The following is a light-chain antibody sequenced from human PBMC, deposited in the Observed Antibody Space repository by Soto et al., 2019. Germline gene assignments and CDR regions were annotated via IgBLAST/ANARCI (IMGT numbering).Light chain of an antibody. CDR3: NSYTGTNTPYV. Sequence: QSALTQPASVSGSPGQSITISCTGTSSDVSGYNSVSWHQQHPGRAPKLMIYEVSNRPSGVSHRFSGSRSGNTASLTISGLQAEDEADYYCNSYTGTNTPYVFGTGTKLTVL. CDR1: SSDVSGYNS. CDR2: EVS. V-gene: IGLV2-14*01. J-gene: IGLJ1*01.